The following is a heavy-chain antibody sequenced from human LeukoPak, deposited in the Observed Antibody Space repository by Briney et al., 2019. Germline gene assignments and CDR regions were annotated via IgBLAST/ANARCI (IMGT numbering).Heavy chain of an antibody. CDR2: ISYDGSNK. CDR1: GLTFSSYA. V-gene: IGHV3-30*04. Sequence: GGSLRPSCAASGLTFSSYAMHCVRQAPGEGLEWVSVISYDGSNKYYADSVKGRFTISRDNSKNTLYLQMNSLRAEDTAVYYCAREAYYYGSGAGFDYWGQGTLVTVSS. J-gene: IGHJ4*02. CDR3: AREAYYYGSGAGFDY. D-gene: IGHD3-10*01.